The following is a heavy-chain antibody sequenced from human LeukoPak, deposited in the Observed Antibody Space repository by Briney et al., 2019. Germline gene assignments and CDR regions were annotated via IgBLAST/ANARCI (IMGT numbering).Heavy chain of an antibody. V-gene: IGHV3-23*01. Sequence: GESLKISCAASGFTFSSYAMSWARQAPGKGLEWVSAISGSGGSTYYADSVKGRFTISRDNSKNTLYLQMNSLRAEDTAVYYCAKVALNYYGLGSYYGMDVWGQGTTVTVSS. J-gene: IGHJ6*02. CDR1: GFTFSSYA. CDR2: ISGSGGST. CDR3: AKVALNYYGLGSYYGMDV. D-gene: IGHD3-10*01.